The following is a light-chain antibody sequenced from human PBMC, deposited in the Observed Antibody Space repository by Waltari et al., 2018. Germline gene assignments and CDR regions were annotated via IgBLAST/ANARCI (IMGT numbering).Light chain of an antibody. Sequence: QSVVTQPPSASAPPGQRVTMSCSGSNSTTGKNIVTWYPQLPGTAPKLLVFRNAQRPSGVPDRFSASRSGTSASLAISGLQFDDEADYYCATWDDSLNGWVFGGGTRLTVL. CDR2: RNA. J-gene: IGLJ3*02. CDR1: NSTTGKNI. CDR3: ATWDDSLNGWV. V-gene: IGLV1-44*01.